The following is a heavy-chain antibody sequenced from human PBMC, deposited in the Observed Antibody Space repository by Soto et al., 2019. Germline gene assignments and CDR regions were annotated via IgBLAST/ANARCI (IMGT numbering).Heavy chain of an antibody. CDR1: GFTLSSYA. CDR3: ARDRQYIVVVPAAIGY. CDR2: ISYDGSNK. V-gene: IGHV3-30-3*01. Sequence: GGSLILSCAASGFTLSSYAMHCVRQARGKGLEWVAVISYDGSNKYYADSVKGRFTISRDNSKNTLYLQMNSLRAEDTAVYYCARDRQYIVVVPAAIGYWGQGTLVTVSS. J-gene: IGHJ4*02. D-gene: IGHD2-2*01.